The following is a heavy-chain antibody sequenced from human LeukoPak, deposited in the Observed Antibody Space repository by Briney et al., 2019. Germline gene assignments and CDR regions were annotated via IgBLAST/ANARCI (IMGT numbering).Heavy chain of an antibody. Sequence: GGSLRLSCAASGFTFSSYSMNWVRQAPGKGLEWVSSISSSSSYIYYAGSVKGRFTISRDNAKNSLYLQMNSLRAEDTAVYYCAKDRGEVTAIVDYYYYGMDVWGQGTTVTVSS. D-gene: IGHD2-21*02. V-gene: IGHV3-21*01. CDR2: ISSSSSYI. CDR1: GFTFSSYS. J-gene: IGHJ6*02. CDR3: AKDRGEVTAIVDYYYYGMDV.